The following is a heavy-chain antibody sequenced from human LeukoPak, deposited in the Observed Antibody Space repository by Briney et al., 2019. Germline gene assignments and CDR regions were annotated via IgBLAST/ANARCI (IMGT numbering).Heavy chain of an antibody. CDR1: GYSISSGYY. D-gene: IGHD6-13*01. CDR2: IYHSGST. V-gene: IGHV4-38-2*01. Sequence: PSETLSLTCAVSGYSISSGYYWGWIRQPPGKGLEWIGSIYHSGSTFYNPSLKSRVTISADTSKNQFSLKLSSVTAADTAVYYCARWAWQQLEWGQGTMVTVSS. J-gene: IGHJ3*01. CDR3: ARWAWQQLE.